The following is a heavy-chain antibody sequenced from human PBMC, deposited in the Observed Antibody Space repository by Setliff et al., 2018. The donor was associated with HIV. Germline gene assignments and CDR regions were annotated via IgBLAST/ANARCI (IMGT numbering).Heavy chain of an antibody. CDR1: GFTFHDYG. V-gene: IGHV3-74*03. J-gene: IGHJ3*02. CDR3: AAQYLRVDDAFDI. D-gene: IGHD2-2*01. CDR2: INNDGSSI. Sequence: GESLKISCAASGFTFHDYGMSWVRQAPGKGLEWVSRINNDGSSITYADSVKGRFTIARDKVKNTLYLQMNSLTSEDTAVYCCAAQYLRVDDAFDIWGQGTMVTVSS.